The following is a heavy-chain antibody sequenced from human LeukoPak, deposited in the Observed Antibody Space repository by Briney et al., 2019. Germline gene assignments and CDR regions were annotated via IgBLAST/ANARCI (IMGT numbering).Heavy chain of an antibody. D-gene: IGHD3-3*01. Sequence: GESLKISCKGSGYSFTSYHIGWVRQMPGKGLEWMGFILPRDSHTTYSPSFQGQVTFSVDESISTAYLQWSSLKASDTAMYYCARRISNIFDWFDSWGQGTQVIVSS. V-gene: IGHV5-51*01. CDR3: ARRISNIFDWFDS. J-gene: IGHJ5*01. CDR1: GYSFTSYH. CDR2: ILPRDSHT.